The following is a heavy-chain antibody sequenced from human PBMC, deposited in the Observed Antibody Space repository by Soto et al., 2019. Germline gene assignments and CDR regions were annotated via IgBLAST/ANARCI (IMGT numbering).Heavy chain of an antibody. Sequence: GESLKISCKGSGYSLTSYWIVWVRQMPGKGLEWMGIIYPGDSDTRYSPSFQGQVTISADKSISTAYLQWSSLKASDTAMYYCARHSYSSSWRVRNWFDPWGQGTLVTVSS. J-gene: IGHJ5*02. V-gene: IGHV5-51*01. D-gene: IGHD6-13*01. CDR1: GYSLTSYW. CDR2: IYPGDSDT. CDR3: ARHSYSSSWRVRNWFDP.